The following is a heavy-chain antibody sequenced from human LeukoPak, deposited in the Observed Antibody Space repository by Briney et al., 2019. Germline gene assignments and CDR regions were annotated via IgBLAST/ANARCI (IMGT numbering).Heavy chain of an antibody. CDR3: ATETNGRHYDY. CDR2: IGPTGSDR. D-gene: IGHD1-14*01. Sequence: GSLRLSCTASGLTFSTSGFNWVRQAPGKGLEWVASIGPTGSDRYHADSTKGRFTISRDNANNFLYLQMNSLRAEDTAVYYCATETNGRHYDYWGQGTLLTVSS. J-gene: IGHJ4*02. V-gene: IGHV3-21*06. CDR1: GLTFSTSG.